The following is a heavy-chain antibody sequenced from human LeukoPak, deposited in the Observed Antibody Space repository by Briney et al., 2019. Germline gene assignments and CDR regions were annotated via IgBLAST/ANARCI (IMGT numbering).Heavy chain of an antibody. CDR2: IYSSGST. Sequence: SQTLSHTRTVSVGSISRGTYYWTWIRHHTGEGLEWIGYIYSSGSTHYNPSLKGRLSIPEETSKNHFSLRLKSVAAADTAGNYCAKEDVEEGYFDYWGQGILVTVSS. J-gene: IGHJ4*02. CDR3: AKEDVEEGYFDY. CDR1: VGSISRGTYY. D-gene: IGHD5-24*01. V-gene: IGHV4-31*03.